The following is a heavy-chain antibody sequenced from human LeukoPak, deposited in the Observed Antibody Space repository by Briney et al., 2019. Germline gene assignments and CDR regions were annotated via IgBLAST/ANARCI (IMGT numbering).Heavy chain of an antibody. D-gene: IGHD1-26*01. J-gene: IGHJ4*02. Sequence: ASVKVSCKASGYTFTSYGISWVRQAPGQGLEWMGWISAYNGNTNYAQKLQGRVTMTTDTSTSTAYMELRSLRSDDTAVYYCAREAKWELHPIRCGYWGQGTLVTVSS. V-gene: IGHV1-18*01. CDR3: AREAKWELHPIRCGY. CDR2: ISAYNGNT. CDR1: GYTFTSYG.